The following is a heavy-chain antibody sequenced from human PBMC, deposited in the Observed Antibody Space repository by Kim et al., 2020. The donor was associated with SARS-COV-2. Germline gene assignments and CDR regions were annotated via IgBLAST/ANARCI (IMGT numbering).Heavy chain of an antibody. D-gene: IGHD6-25*01. CDR3: VGAPEATNH. CDR1: GFIFSSYS. Sequence: GRSLRLSCAASGFIFSSYSMNWVRQSPGKGLEWVSYISNSGSAKYYADSVKGRFTISRDNAEKSLYLLMNSLRDEDTAVYYCVGAPEATNHWGQGTLVTV. J-gene: IGHJ5*02. CDR2: ISNSGSAK. V-gene: IGHV3-48*02.